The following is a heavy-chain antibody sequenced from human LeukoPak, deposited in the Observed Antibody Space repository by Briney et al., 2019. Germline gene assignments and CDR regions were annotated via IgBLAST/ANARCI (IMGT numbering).Heavy chain of an antibody. D-gene: IGHD6-19*01. CDR3: ARVDGRYYYYYAMDV. Sequence: PGGSLRLSCAASGFTFSSYAMSWVRQAPGKGLEWVSTIIGSGGSTYYADSVKGRFTISRDNAKNSLSLQMNSLRADDTAVYYCARVDGRYYYYYAMDVWGQGTTVTVSS. V-gene: IGHV3-23*01. J-gene: IGHJ6*02. CDR2: IIGSGGST. CDR1: GFTFSSYA.